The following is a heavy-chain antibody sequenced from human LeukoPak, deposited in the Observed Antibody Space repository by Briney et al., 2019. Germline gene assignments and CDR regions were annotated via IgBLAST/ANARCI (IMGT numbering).Heavy chain of an antibody. J-gene: IGHJ4*02. CDR2: IYYSGNT. CDR1: GGSISNSNYH. D-gene: IGHD1-14*01. V-gene: IGHV4-39*01. CDR3: ARLRYNPKVLES. Sequence: SETLSLTCTVSGGSISNSNYHWGWIRQPPGQGLQWIGSIYYSGNTNYNPSLKSRVTISVDTSKNQFSLKVNSVTAADTAVYYCARLRYNPKVLESWGQGALVTVSS.